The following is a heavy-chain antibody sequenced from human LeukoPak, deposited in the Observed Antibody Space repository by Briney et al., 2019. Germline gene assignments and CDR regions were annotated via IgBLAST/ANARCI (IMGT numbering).Heavy chain of an antibody. Sequence: KPSETLSLTCTVSGGSISSSSYYWGWIRQPPGKGLEWIGSIYYSGSTYYNPSLKSRVTISVDTSKNQFSLKLSSVTAADTAVYYCARHNRNSGWYIYWGQGTLVTVSS. V-gene: IGHV4-39*01. J-gene: IGHJ4*02. CDR1: GGSISSSSYY. CDR3: ARHNRNSGWYIY. D-gene: IGHD6-19*01. CDR2: IYYSGST.